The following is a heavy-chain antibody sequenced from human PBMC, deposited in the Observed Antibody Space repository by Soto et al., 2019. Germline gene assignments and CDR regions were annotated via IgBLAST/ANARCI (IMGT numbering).Heavy chain of an antibody. V-gene: IGHV1-8*01. Sequence: ASVNVSCKASGYTFTSYDINWVRQATGQGLEWMGWMNPNSGNTGYAQKFQGRVTMTRNTSISTAYMELSSLRSEDTAVYYCARGVIAVAGYYYYYGMDVWGQGTTVTVSS. CDR3: ARGVIAVAGYYYYYGMDV. D-gene: IGHD6-19*01. J-gene: IGHJ6*02. CDR2: MNPNSGNT. CDR1: GYTFTSYD.